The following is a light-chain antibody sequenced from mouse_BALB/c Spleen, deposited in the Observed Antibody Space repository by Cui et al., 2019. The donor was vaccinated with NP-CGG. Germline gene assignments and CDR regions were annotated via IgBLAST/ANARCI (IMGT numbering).Light chain of an antibody. CDR3: ALWYSNHWV. V-gene: IGLV1*01. J-gene: IGLJ1*01. CDR2: GTN. CDR1: TGAVTTSNY. Sequence: QAVVTQESALTTSPGETVTLTCRSSTGAVTTSNYANWVQEEPDQLFTGLIGGTNNRAPGVPARFSGSLIGDKAALTITGAQTEDEAIYFCALWYSNHWVFGGGTKLTVL.